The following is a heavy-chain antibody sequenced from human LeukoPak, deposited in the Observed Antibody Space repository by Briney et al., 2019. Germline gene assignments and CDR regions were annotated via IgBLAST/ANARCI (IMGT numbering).Heavy chain of an antibody. CDR3: ARGGGLDV. CDR2: INHNGNVN. CDR1: GFTFSSYW. V-gene: IGHV3-7*03. D-gene: IGHD3-16*01. Sequence: GGSLRLSCAASGFTFSSYWMNWARQAPGKGLEWVASINHNGNVNYYVDSVKGRFTISRDNTKNSLYLQMSNLRAEDTAVYFCARGGGLDVWGQGATVTVSS. J-gene: IGHJ6*02.